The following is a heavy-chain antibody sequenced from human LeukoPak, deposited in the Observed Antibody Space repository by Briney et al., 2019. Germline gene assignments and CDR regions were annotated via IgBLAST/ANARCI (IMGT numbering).Heavy chain of an antibody. CDR2: INTKGET. V-gene: IGHV4-4*09. D-gene: IGHD2-21*01. CDR1: GVSMSAYQ. CDR3: ATSTVAKIAPFDH. Sequence: SETLSLTCTVSGVSMSAYQWSWVRQSPEKGLEWIGCINTKGETSYNPSLKSRVTTSVDTSKSQFSLRLTSVTAADPAVYYCATSTVAKIAPFDHWGQGAPVSVSS. J-gene: IGHJ4*02.